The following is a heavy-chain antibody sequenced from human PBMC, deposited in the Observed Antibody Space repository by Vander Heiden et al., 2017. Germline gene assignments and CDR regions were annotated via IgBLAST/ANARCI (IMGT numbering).Heavy chain of an antibody. CDR3: AKRGGYYYDSSGYTFDY. CDR2: ISGSGGST. J-gene: IGHJ4*02. Sequence: EVQLLESGGGLVQPGGSLRLSCAASGFTFSSYAMSWVRQAPGKGLEWVSAISGSGGSTYYADSVKGRFTISRDNSKNTLYLQMNSLRAEDTAVYYCAKRGGYYYDSSGYTFDYWGQGTLVTVSS. D-gene: IGHD3-22*01. CDR1: GFTFSSYA. V-gene: IGHV3-23*01.